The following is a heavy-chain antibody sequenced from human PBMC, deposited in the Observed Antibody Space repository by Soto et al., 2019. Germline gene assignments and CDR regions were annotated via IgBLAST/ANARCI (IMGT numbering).Heavy chain of an antibody. Sequence: SETLSLTCTVSGGSISSYYWSWIRQPPGKGLVWIGYIYYSGSTNYNPSLKSRVTISVDASKNQFSLKLSSVTAADTAVYYCARQGYCSSTSCYLGHGMDVWGQGTTVTVSS. V-gene: IGHV4-59*01. CDR2: IYYSGST. CDR1: GGSISSYY. J-gene: IGHJ6*02. D-gene: IGHD2-2*01. CDR3: ARQGYCSSTSCYLGHGMDV.